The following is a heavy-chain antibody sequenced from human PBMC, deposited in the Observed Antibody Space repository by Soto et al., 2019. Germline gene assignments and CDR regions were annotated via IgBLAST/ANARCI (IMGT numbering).Heavy chain of an antibody. Sequence: GGSLRLSCAASGFTFSSYAMSWVRQAPGKGLEWVSAISGSGGSTYYADSVKGRFTISRDNSKNTLYLQMNSLRAEDTAVYYCAKDIRALLVVVDPDYYMDVWGKGATVTVSS. CDR2: ISGSGGST. J-gene: IGHJ6*03. CDR1: GFTFSSYA. V-gene: IGHV3-23*01. CDR3: AKDIRALLVVVDPDYYMDV. D-gene: IGHD2-15*01.